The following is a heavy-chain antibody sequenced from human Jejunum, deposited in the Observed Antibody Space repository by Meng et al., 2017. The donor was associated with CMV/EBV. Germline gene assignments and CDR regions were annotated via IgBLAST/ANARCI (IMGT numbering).Heavy chain of an antibody. CDR2: IDPNTGNP. CDR1: GYTFTSYA. CDR3: ARDSPLDGYSLLDY. Sequence: QVQLVQSGSELKQPGASVKVSCRPSGYTFTSYAINWVRQAPGQGPDWMGWIDPNTGNPTYDQGFTGRFVFSLDTSVSTAYLQFNSLRADDTAVYYCARDSPLDGYSLLDYWGQGTLVTVSS. J-gene: IGHJ4*02. V-gene: IGHV7-4-1*02. D-gene: IGHD5-24*01.